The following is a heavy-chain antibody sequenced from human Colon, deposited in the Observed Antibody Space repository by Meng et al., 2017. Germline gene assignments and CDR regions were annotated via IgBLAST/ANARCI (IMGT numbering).Heavy chain of an antibody. CDR2: IAYDGSNK. V-gene: IGHV3-30*04. Sequence: GGSLRLSCAASGFTFSSYAMHWVRQAPGKGLEWVAVIAYDGSNKYYADSVKGRFTISRDNSKNTLYLQMNSLRAEDTAVYDCARGLGVGYYYDSSGYYYSYWGQGTLVTVSS. CDR1: GFTFSSYA. CDR3: ARGLGVGYYYDSSGYYYSY. J-gene: IGHJ4*02. D-gene: IGHD3-22*01.